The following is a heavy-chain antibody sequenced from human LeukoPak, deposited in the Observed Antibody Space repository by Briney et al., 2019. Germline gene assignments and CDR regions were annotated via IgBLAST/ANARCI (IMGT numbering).Heavy chain of an antibody. J-gene: IGHJ4*02. V-gene: IGHV3-23*01. CDR3: ARDSPRPPTYYYDSSDF. CDR1: GFTFRTYA. Sequence: GGSLRLSCAASGFTFRTYAMSWVRQAPGKGPEWVSAISVNGGNTYYADSVKGRFTISRDNSKNTLYLQMNSLRVEDTAVYYCARDSPRPPTYYYDSSDFWGQGTLVTVSS. D-gene: IGHD3-22*01. CDR2: ISVNGGNT.